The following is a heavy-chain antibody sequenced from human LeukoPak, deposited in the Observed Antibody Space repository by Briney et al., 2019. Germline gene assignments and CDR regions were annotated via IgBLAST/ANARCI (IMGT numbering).Heavy chain of an antibody. CDR3: ARAPCGGDCYSDY. J-gene: IGHJ4*02. Sequence: RSSEPLSLTCAVYGGSFSGYYWSWIRQPPGKGLEWSGEIIHSESTNYNPSLKSRVTISVDTSKNQFSLKLSSVTAADTAVYYCARAPCGGDCYSDYWGQGTLVTVSS. CDR2: IIHSEST. CDR1: GGSFSGYY. D-gene: IGHD2-21*02. V-gene: IGHV4-34*12.